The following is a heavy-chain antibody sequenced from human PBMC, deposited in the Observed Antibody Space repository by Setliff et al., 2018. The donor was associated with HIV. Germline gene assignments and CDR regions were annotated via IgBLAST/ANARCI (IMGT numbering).Heavy chain of an antibody. CDR3: ARMGYIDSSGYPDH. CDR1: GDTFTRFG. Sequence: ASVKVSCKASGDTFTRFGFTWVRQAPGQGLEWMGWVSAYNGKTRYAQNFQDRVTMTTDASTSTAYMELRSLTSDDTAVYFCARMGYIDSSGYPDHWGQGTLVTVSS. CDR2: VSAYNGKT. V-gene: IGHV1-18*01. J-gene: IGHJ5*02. D-gene: IGHD3-22*01.